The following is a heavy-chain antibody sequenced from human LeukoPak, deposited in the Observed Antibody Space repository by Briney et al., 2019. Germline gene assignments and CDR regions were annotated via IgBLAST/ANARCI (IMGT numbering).Heavy chain of an antibody. Sequence: PGGSLRLSCAASGFTFDDYAMHWVRQAPGKGLEWVSGISWNSGSIGYADSVKGRFTISRDNAKNSLYLQMNSLRAEDTALYYCAKEGSGWYYLDCWGQGTLVTVSS. CDR1: GFTFDDYA. D-gene: IGHD6-19*01. CDR3: AKEGSGWYYLDC. V-gene: IGHV3-9*01. J-gene: IGHJ4*02. CDR2: ISWNSGSI.